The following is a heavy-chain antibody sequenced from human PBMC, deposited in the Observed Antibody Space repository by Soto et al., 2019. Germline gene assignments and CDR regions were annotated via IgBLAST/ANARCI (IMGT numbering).Heavy chain of an antibody. V-gene: IGHV5-51*01. Sequence: GESLKLSCKGSGYSFTSYWIGWVRQMPGKGLEWMGIIYPGDSDTRYSPSFQGQVTISADKSISTAYLQWSSLTASDTAMYYCARTYYDFWSGFRMDVWGQGTTVTVS. CDR2: IYPGDSDT. J-gene: IGHJ6*02. CDR1: GYSFTSYW. D-gene: IGHD3-3*01. CDR3: ARTYYDFWSGFRMDV.